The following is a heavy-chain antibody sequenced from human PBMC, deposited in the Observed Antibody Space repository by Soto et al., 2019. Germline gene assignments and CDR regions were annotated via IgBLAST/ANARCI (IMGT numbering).Heavy chain of an antibody. J-gene: IGHJ3*02. Sequence: QLQLVQSGGEVKTPGASVKVSCTTSGYTFTSHGISWVRQAPGQGLEWMGWISTYNGKTDYAQKFQGRVTMTADTRTSTGYMEVRSLRSDDPAVYYCARLLTEGATYREDAFDMWGQGTKVTVSS. CDR3: ARLLTEGATYREDAFDM. CDR1: GYTFTSHG. D-gene: IGHD1-26*01. CDR2: ISTYNGKT. V-gene: IGHV1-18*01.